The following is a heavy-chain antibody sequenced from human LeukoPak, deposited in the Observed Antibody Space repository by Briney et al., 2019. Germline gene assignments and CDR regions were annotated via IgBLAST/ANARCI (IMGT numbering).Heavy chain of an antibody. J-gene: IGHJ4*02. D-gene: IGHD3-22*01. Sequence: ASVKVSCKASGYTFTSYGISWVRQAPGQGLEWMGWISAYNGNTNYAQKLQGRVTMTTDTSTSTAYMELRSLRSDDTAVYYCARGISYYYDSSGYYIIHDGRYYFDYWGQGTLVTVSS. CDR2: ISAYNGNT. V-gene: IGHV1-18*01. CDR1: GYTFTSYG. CDR3: ARGISYYYDSSGYYIIHDGRYYFDY.